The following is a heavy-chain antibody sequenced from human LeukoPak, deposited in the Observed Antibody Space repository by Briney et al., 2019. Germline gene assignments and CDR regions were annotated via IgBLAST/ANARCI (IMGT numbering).Heavy chain of an antibody. CDR1: GGSIHSY. CDR2: ISGSGTI. D-gene: IGHD1-26*01. J-gene: IGHJ6*03. V-gene: IGHV4-4*07. Sequence: SETLSLTCTVSGGSIHSYWSWIRQPAGKGLEWIGRISGSGTITYNPALQSRLTISIDTSKNQFSLKLTSATAADTAVYYCARDHSSASYTYYYYYMDVWGKGTTVTVSS. CDR3: ARDHSSASYTYYYYYMDV.